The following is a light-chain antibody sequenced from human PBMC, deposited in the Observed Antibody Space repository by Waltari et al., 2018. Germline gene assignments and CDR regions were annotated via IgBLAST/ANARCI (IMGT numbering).Light chain of an antibody. CDR2: GVG. CDR1: SLRQNF. V-gene: IGLV3-19*01. J-gene: IGLJ3*02. CDR3: NSRDSTGQHWV. Sequence: SSDLTQDPAVSVALGQTVRITCQGDSLRQNFASWYQQKPGQATVLVIFGVGNRPSGISDRFSGSNSGQTSLFVITGAQAADEADYYCNSRDSTGQHWVFGGGTRLTVL.